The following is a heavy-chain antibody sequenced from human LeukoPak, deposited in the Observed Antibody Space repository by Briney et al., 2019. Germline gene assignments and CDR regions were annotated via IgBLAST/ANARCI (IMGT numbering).Heavy chain of an antibody. Sequence: PGGSLRLSCAASGYMFNKYGINWVRQAPGKGLEWVSGISDSGGRTYYADSVRGRFTISGDNSKNTLFLQMNGLRAEDTAIYYCAKDLHYNYDNSGYMSSFDYWGQGTVVTVSS. J-gene: IGHJ4*02. V-gene: IGHV3-23*01. CDR2: ISDSGGRT. D-gene: IGHD3-22*01. CDR3: AKDLHYNYDNSGYMSSFDY. CDR1: GYMFNKYG.